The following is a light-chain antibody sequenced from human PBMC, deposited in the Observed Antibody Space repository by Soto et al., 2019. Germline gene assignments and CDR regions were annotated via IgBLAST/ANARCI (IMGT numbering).Light chain of an antibody. Sequence: EIGVSQSAGTLSLSPGERATLSCRASQSVSSSYLAWYQQKPGQAPRLLIYGASGRATGIPDRFSGSGSRTDFTLTISSLQSEDFAVYYCQQYKNWPLFGPGTKVDIK. J-gene: IGKJ3*01. CDR3: QQYKNWPL. CDR2: GAS. V-gene: IGKV3-20*01. CDR1: QSVSSSY.